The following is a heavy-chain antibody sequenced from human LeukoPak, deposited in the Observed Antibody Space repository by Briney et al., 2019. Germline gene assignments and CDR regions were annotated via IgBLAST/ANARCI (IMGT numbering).Heavy chain of an antibody. CDR2: INHSGST. CDR3: ARVWKLRLGELSLYHWFDP. Sequence: PSETLSLTCAVYGGSFSGYYWIWIRQPPGKGLEWIGEINHSGSTNYNPSLESRVNISVDTSKNQFSLKLSSVTAADTAVYYCARVWKLRLGELSLYHWFDPWGQGTLVTVSS. CDR1: GGSFSGYY. D-gene: IGHD3-16*02. V-gene: IGHV4-34*01. J-gene: IGHJ5*02.